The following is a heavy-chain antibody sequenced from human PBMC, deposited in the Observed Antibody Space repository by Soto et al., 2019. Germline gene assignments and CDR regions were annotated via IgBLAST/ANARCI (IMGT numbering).Heavy chain of an antibody. CDR1: GFSVRTIY. V-gene: IGHV3-53*01. Sequence: PGGSLRLSCAAPGFSVRTIYMSWVRQAPGKGLEWVSVFESGGSIYYADSVKGRFIISRDYAKNTVYLQMNSLTVEDTAVYYCARAGVTPDFFDYWGQGTLVTVSS. CDR3: ARAGVTPDFFDY. CDR2: FESGGSI. D-gene: IGHD2-21*02. J-gene: IGHJ4*02.